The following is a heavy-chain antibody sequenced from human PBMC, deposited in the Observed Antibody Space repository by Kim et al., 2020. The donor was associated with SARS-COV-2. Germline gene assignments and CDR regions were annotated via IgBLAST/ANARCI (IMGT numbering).Heavy chain of an antibody. V-gene: IGHV4-59*01. CDR3: ARSGVATIEGHYFDY. J-gene: IGHJ4*02. D-gene: IGHD5-12*01. Sequence: PSLMGRVTTSLDTSKHQFSLKLSSVTAADTAVYYCARSGVATIEGHYFDYWGQRTLVTVSS.